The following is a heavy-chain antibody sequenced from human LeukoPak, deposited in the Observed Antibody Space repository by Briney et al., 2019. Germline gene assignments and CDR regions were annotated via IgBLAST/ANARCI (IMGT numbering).Heavy chain of an antibody. D-gene: IGHD3-9*01. Sequence: ASVKVSCKASRYTFTSYYMHWVRQAPGEGLEWMGIINPSGGSTSYAQKFQGRVTMTRDTSTITVYMELTSMKSEETAVYYCARGIKGWVFDWSLGDWGQGTLVTVSS. CDR2: INPSGGST. CDR1: RYTFTSYY. CDR3: ARGIKGWVFDWSLGD. V-gene: IGHV1-46*01. J-gene: IGHJ4*02.